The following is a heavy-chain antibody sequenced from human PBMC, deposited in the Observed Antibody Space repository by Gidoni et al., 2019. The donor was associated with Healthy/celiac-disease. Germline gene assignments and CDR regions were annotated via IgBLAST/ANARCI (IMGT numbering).Heavy chain of an antibody. J-gene: IGHJ3*02. CDR1: GFSLSTGGVG. Sequence: QITLTAFGPTLVQPKQTLTLTCTFSGFSLSTGGVGLGWIRQPPGKALEWLALIYWDDDKRYSPSLKSRLTITKDTSKNQVVLTMTNMDPVDTATYYCAHTPPIVVVIAEPGGACDIWRQGTMVTVSS. CDR2: IYWDDDK. CDR3: AHTPPIVVVIAEPGGACDI. V-gene: IGHV2-5*02. D-gene: IGHD2-21*01.